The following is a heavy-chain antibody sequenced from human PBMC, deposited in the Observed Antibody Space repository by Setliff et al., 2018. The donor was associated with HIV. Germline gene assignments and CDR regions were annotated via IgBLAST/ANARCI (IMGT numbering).Heavy chain of an antibody. J-gene: IGHJ6*03. CDR1: GGSISSSIYY. Sequence: SETLSLTCTVSGGSISSSIYYWGWIRQPPGKGLEWIGSVYYSGTTYYNPSLKSRVTISVDTSKNQFSLKLSSVTAADTAVYYCARPGRASYYYYMDVWGKGTTVTVSS. D-gene: IGHD3-10*01. CDR2: VYYSGTT. CDR3: ARPGRASYYYYMDV. V-gene: IGHV4-39*07.